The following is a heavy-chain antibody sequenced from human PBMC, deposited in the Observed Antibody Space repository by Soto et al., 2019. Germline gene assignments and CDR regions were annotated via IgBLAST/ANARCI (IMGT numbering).Heavy chain of an antibody. D-gene: IGHD3-16*02. J-gene: IGHJ3*02. Sequence: PSETLSLTCAVYGGSFSGYYWSWIRQPPGEGLEWIGEINHSGSTNYNPSLKSRVTISVDTSKNQFSLKLSSVTAADTAVYYCARSSYPGDYVWGSYRLRAFDIWGQGTMVTVSS. CDR3: ARSSYPGDYVWGSYRLRAFDI. CDR2: INHSGST. CDR1: GGSFSGYY. V-gene: IGHV4-34*01.